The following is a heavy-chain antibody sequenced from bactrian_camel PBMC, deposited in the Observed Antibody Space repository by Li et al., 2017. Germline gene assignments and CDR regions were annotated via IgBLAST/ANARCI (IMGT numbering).Heavy chain of an antibody. Sequence: QVQLVESGGGSVQAGGSLRLSCTASKRTTDRCMAWFRQAPGQKREAVAAITTGGSSTMYHDSVKGRFTISRESGKNTVHLQMNSLISEDTALYYCPSDMGLGWWQYNYWGQGTQVTVS. V-gene: IGHV3S53*01. CDR3: PSDMGLGWWQYNY. CDR1: KRTTDRC. CDR2: ITTGGSST. J-gene: IGHJ4*01. D-gene: IGHD7*01.